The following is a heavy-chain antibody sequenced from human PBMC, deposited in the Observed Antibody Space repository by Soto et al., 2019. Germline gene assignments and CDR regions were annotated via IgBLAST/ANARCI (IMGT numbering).Heavy chain of an antibody. V-gene: IGHV1-69*01. CDR3: AREHSRSWRPFYGMDV. CDR1: GGTFISYA. Sequence: SVKVSCKASGGTFISYATSWVRQAPGQGLEWMGGIIPIFGTANYAQKFQGRVTITAGESTSTAYMELSSLRSEDKAVYYCAREHSRSWRPFYGMDVWGQGTTVTVSS. CDR2: IIPIFGTA. D-gene: IGHD6-13*01. J-gene: IGHJ6*02.